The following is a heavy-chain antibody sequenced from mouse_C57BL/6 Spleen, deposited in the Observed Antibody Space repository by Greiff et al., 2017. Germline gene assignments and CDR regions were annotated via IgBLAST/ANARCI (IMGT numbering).Heavy chain of an antibody. CDR1: GYTFTDYE. Sequence: VQLQQSGAELVRPGASVTLSCKASGYTFTDYEMHWVKQTPVHGLEWIGAIDPETGGTAYNQKFKGKDILTADKSSSTAYMELRSLTSEYSAVYYCTNKLGPFDYWGQGTTLTVSS. CDR3: TNKLGPFDY. D-gene: IGHD4-1*01. J-gene: IGHJ2*01. V-gene: IGHV1-15*01. CDR2: IDPETGGT.